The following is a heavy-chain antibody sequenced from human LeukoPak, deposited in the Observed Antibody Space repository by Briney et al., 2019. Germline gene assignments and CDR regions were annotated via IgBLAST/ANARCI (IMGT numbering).Heavy chain of an antibody. Sequence: PGRSPRLSCAASGFTFTSYGMHWVRQAPGKGLEWVAVIWYDGSSEYYADSVKGRFTISRDNSINTLYLQMNSLGVGDTAVYYCARYSSTSNYYYGMDVWGQGTTVTVSS. CDR3: ARYSSTSNYYYGMDV. J-gene: IGHJ6*02. D-gene: IGHD6-19*01. CDR2: IWYDGSSE. V-gene: IGHV3-33*01. CDR1: GFTFTSYG.